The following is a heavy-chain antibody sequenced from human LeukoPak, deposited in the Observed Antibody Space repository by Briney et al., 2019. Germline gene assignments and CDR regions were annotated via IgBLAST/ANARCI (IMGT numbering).Heavy chain of an antibody. D-gene: IGHD2-21*02. Sequence: GGSLRLSCAASGFTFSPYGMNWVRQAPGKGREWISYISRSATIIHNADSVKGRFTISRDDAKNSLYLQMNSLRAEDTAVYYCARDPCGADCHDEYFQYWGQGTLVTVSS. V-gene: IGHV3-48*01. CDR2: ISRSATII. J-gene: IGHJ1*01. CDR1: GFTFSPYG. CDR3: ARDPCGADCHDEYFQY.